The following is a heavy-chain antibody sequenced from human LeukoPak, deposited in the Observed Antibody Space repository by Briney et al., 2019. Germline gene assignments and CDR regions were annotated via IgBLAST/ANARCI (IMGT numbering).Heavy chain of an antibody. V-gene: IGHV1-2*02. Sequence: ASVKVSCKAPGYTFTGYYMHWVRQAPGQGLGWMGWINPNSGGTNYAQKFQGRVTMTRDTSISTAYMELSRLRSDDTAVYYCARYSSFYYFDYWGQGTLVTVSS. D-gene: IGHD6-13*01. CDR3: ARYSSFYYFDY. J-gene: IGHJ4*02. CDR2: INPNSGGT. CDR1: GYTFTGYY.